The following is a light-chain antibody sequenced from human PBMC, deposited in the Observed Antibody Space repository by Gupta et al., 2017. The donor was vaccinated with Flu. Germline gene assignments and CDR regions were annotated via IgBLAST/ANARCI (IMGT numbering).Light chain of an antibody. Sequence: QSALTQPPSVSGSPVQSVTISCTAPSSDVGTYNRVSWYQQSPGTAPKLMIYEVSNRPSGVPDRFSGSKSGNTASLTISGLQGEDEADYYCSSYTSSYTFVFGTGTKVTVL. CDR2: EVS. V-gene: IGLV2-18*02. J-gene: IGLJ1*01. CDR1: SSDVGTYNR. CDR3: SSYTSSYTFV.